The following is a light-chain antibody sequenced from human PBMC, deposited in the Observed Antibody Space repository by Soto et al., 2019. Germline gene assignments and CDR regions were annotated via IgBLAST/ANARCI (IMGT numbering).Light chain of an antibody. CDR3: NSHTISSTLV. CDR2: EVN. Sequence: QSVLTQPASVSGSPGQSITISCTGTSSDIGAYNYVSWYQQHPGKAPKLMIYEVNNRPSGVSNRFFGSKSGNTASLTISGLQAEDEADYYCNSHTISSTLVFGGGTQLTVL. J-gene: IGLJ3*02. CDR1: SSDIGAYNY. V-gene: IGLV2-14*01.